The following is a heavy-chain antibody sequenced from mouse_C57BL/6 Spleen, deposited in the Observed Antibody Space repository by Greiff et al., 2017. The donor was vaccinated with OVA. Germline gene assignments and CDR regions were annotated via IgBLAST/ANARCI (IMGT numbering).Heavy chain of an antibody. Sequence: EVMLVESGGGLVKPGGSLKLSCAASGFTFSDYGMHWVRQAPEKGLEWVAYISSGSSTIYYADTVKGRFTISRDNAKNTLFLQMTSLRSEDTAMYYCARSSTGTGVSFDYWGQGTTLTVSS. CDR2: ISSGSSTI. J-gene: IGHJ2*01. CDR1: GFTFSDYG. D-gene: IGHD4-1*02. V-gene: IGHV5-17*01. CDR3: ARSSTGTGVSFDY.